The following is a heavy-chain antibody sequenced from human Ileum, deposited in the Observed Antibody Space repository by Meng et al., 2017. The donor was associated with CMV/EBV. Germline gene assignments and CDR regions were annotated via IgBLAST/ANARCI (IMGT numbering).Heavy chain of an antibody. CDR3: ARGEGAADY. J-gene: IGHJ4*02. CDR2: INPNTGTT. D-gene: IGHD1-26*01. CDR1: GYTFTGYY. V-gene: IGHV1-2*02. Sequence: QVPLVQSGAEVKKPGASVKVSCKASGYTFTGYYLHWVRQAPGQGLEWMAWINPNTGTTDYAQKFRGRVTMTRDTSISTAYMELSSLKSDDTAVYYCARGEGAADYWGQGTLVTV.